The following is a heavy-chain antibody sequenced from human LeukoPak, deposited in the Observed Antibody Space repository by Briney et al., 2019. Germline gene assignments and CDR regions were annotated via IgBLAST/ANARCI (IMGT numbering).Heavy chain of an antibody. Sequence: KSSETLSLTCTVSGGSIRSSSYYWGWIRQPPGKGLEWIGSIYYSGSTYYNPSLKSRVTISVDTSKNQFSLKLSSVTAADTAVYYCARTYSSGWYLFDPWGQGTLVTVSS. CDR3: ARTYSSGWYLFDP. V-gene: IGHV4-39*01. CDR1: GGSIRSSSYY. D-gene: IGHD6-19*01. CDR2: IYYSGST. J-gene: IGHJ5*02.